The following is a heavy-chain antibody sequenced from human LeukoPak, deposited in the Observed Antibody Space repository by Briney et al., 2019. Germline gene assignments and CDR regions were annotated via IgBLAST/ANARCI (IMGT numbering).Heavy chain of an antibody. CDR3: ARDADDILTGT. CDR1: GFTFSSYS. V-gene: IGHV3-21*01. J-gene: IGHJ4*02. CDR2: ISSSSSYI. Sequence: GGSLRLSCAASGFTFSSYSMNWVRQAPGKGLEWVSSISSSSSYIYYADSVKGRFTISRDNAKNSLYLQMNSLRAEDTAVYYCARDADDILTGTWGQGALVTVSS. D-gene: IGHD3-9*01.